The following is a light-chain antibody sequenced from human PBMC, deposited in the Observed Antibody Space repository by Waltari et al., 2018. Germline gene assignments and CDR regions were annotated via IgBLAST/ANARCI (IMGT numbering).Light chain of an antibody. CDR3: QQYNSWPLT. CDR1: QSVSSS. Sequence: EIVMTQSPATLSVSPGERATLSCRASQSVSSSLAWYQQKPGQAPRLLISGASTRATIIPDRLRGTGSGTEFTLTISSMQSEDFAVYYCQQYNSWPLTFGGGTKVEIK. CDR2: GAS. V-gene: IGKV3-15*01. J-gene: IGKJ4*01.